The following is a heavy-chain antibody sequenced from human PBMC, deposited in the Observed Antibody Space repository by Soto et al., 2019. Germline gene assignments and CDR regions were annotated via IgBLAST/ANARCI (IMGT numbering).Heavy chain of an antibody. CDR1: GGSISSYY. J-gene: IGHJ4*02. Sequence: PSETLSLTCTVSGGSISSYYWSWIRQPPGKGLEWIGYIYYSGNTNYNPSLKSRVTISVDTSEKQLSLKLSSVTAADTAVYYCARDLAAVGTPLFDFWGQGTLVTVSS. CDR2: IYYSGNT. V-gene: IGHV4-59*01. D-gene: IGHD6-13*01. CDR3: ARDLAAVGTPLFDF.